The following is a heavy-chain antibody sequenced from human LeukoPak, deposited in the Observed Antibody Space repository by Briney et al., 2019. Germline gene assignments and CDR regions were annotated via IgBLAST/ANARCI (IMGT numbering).Heavy chain of an antibody. Sequence: SETLSLTCTVSGGSISSYYWSWIRQPPGKGLEWIGYIYYSGSTNYSPSLKSRVTISVDTSKNQFSLKLSSVTAADTAVYYCARRAVAGRGAFDIWGQGTMVTVSS. J-gene: IGHJ3*02. V-gene: IGHV4-59*08. D-gene: IGHD6-19*01. CDR1: GGSISSYY. CDR3: ARRAVAGRGAFDI. CDR2: IYYSGST.